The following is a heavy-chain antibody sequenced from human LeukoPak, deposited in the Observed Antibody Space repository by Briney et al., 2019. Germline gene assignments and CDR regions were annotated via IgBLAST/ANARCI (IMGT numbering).Heavy chain of an antibody. CDR2: ITRSSSDI. Sequence: NPGGSLRLSCAASGFTFSSYGMNWVRQAPGKGLEWVSSITRSSSDIYYADSVKGRFTISRDNAKNSLYLQMNSLRVEDTAVYYCARDRGFEMGLFDYWGQGTLVTVSS. CDR3: ARDRGFEMGLFDY. D-gene: IGHD3-10*01. V-gene: IGHV3-21*01. J-gene: IGHJ4*02. CDR1: GFTFSSYG.